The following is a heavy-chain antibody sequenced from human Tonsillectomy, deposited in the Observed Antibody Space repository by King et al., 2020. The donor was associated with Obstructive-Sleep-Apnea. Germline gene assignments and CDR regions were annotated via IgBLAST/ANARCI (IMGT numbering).Heavy chain of an antibody. CDR3: ARVATDYDILTGYYPKAFDY. J-gene: IGHJ4*02. CDR1: GGSISSYY. CDR2: IYYSGST. V-gene: IGHV4-59*01. D-gene: IGHD3-9*01. Sequence: VQLQESGPGLVKPSETLSLTCTVSGGSISSYYWSWIRQPPGKGLEWIGYIYYSGSTNYNPSLKSRVTISVDTSKNQFSLKLSSVTAADTAVDYCARVATDYDILTGYYPKAFDYWGQGTLVTVSS.